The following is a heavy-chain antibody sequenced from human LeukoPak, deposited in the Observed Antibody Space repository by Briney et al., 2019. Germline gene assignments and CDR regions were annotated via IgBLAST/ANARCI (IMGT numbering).Heavy chain of an antibody. D-gene: IGHD3-10*01. J-gene: IGHJ4*02. CDR1: GGSFSGYY. CDR2: INHSGRT. Sequence: PSETLSLTCAVYGGSFSGYYWNWIRQPPGKGLEWIGGINHSGRTNYNPSLKSRVTISVDPSKKQFSLKLSSVTAADTAVYYCARGVDYYGVWGQGTLVTVSS. V-gene: IGHV4-34*01. CDR3: ARGVDYYGV.